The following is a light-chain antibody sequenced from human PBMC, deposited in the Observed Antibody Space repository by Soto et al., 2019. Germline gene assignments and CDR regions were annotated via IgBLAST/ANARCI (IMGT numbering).Light chain of an antibody. CDR1: SSDIGGYNL. Sequence: QSALTQPASVSGSPGQSITISCTGTSSDIGGYNLVSWYQQHPGEAPKLIIYQVTNRPSGVSNRFSGSKSGNTASLTVSGLQAEDEADYYCSSYASSSTLFGGGTKLTVL. J-gene: IGLJ2*01. CDR2: QVT. CDR3: SSYASSSTL. V-gene: IGLV2-14*01.